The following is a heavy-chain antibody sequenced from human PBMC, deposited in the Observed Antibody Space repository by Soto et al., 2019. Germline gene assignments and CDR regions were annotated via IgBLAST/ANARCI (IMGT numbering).Heavy chain of an antibody. CDR2: SSWNSGTI. CDR1: GFTFDDYA. D-gene: IGHD6-19*01. CDR3: AKDSGGWYRETYYYYYMDV. J-gene: IGHJ6*03. V-gene: IGHV3-9*01. Sequence: GGSLRLSCAASGFTFDDYAMHWVRQAPGKGLEWVSGSSWNSGTIGYADYVKGRFTISRDNAKNSLYLQMNSMRAEDTALYYCAKDSGGWYRETYYYYYMDVWGKGTTVTVSS.